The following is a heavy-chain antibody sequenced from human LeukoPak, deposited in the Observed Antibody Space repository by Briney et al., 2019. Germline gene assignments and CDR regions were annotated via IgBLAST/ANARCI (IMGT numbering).Heavy chain of an antibody. D-gene: IGHD7-27*01. Sequence: ASVKVSCKASGGTFSSYAISWVRQAPGQGLEWMGGIIPIFGTANYAQKFQGRVTITADESTSTAYMELSRLRSDDTAVYYCARAGAGAAFDIWGQGTMVTVSS. CDR3: ARAGAGAAFDI. CDR1: GGTFSSYA. J-gene: IGHJ3*02. V-gene: IGHV1-69*13. CDR2: IIPIFGTA.